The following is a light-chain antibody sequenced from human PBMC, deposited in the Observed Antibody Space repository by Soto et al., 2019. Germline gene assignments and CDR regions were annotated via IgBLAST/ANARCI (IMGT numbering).Light chain of an antibody. J-gene: IGLJ3*02. Sequence: QPVLTQPASVAGSPGQSITISCTGTSRDVGSYNLVSWYQQHPGKAPKLMIFEVSQRPSGVSNRFSGSKSGDTASLTISGLQPEDEADYYCCSYAGSGLGVFGGGTKLTVL. CDR2: EVS. CDR3: CSYAGSGLGV. V-gene: IGLV2-23*02. CDR1: SRDVGSYNL.